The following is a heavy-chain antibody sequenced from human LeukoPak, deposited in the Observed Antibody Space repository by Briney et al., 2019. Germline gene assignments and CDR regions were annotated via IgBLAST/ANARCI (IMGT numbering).Heavy chain of an antibody. CDR2: IYYSGST. J-gene: IGHJ1*01. CDR1: GGSISSSSYY. CDR3: ARHGYSNSWFQH. V-gene: IGHV4-39*01. D-gene: IGHD6-13*01. Sequence: PSETLSLTCTVSGGSISSSSYYWGWIRQPPGKGLEWIGSIYYSGSTNYNPSLKSRVTISVDTSMNQFSLKLSSVTAADTAVYYCARHGYSNSWFQHWGQGTLVTVSS.